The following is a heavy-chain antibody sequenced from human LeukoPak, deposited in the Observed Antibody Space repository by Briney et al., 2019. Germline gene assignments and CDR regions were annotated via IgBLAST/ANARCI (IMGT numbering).Heavy chain of an antibody. J-gene: IGHJ6*03. CDR1: GGTFSSYA. CDR3: ARNGQGDCSSTSCPQRLPRYYYYMDV. V-gene: IGHV1-69*05. Sequence: SVKVSCKASGGTFSSYAISWVRQAPGQGLEWMGGIIPIFGTANYAQKFQGRVTITTDESTSTAYMELSSLRSEDTAVYYCARNGQGDCSSTSCPQRLPRYYYYMDVWGKGTTVTVSS. D-gene: IGHD2-2*01. CDR2: IIPIFGTA.